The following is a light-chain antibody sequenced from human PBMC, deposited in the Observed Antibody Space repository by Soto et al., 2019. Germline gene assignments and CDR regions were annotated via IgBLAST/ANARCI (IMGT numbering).Light chain of an antibody. Sequence: DIQMTQSPSTLSASVGDRVTITWRASQSISSWLAWYQQKPGKAPKLLIYDASSLESGVPSRFRGSGSGTEFTITISSLQTDDFATYYCQHYNSYSEAFGHGTKVDIK. CDR3: QHYNSYSEA. V-gene: IGKV1-5*01. CDR1: QSISSW. J-gene: IGKJ1*01. CDR2: DAS.